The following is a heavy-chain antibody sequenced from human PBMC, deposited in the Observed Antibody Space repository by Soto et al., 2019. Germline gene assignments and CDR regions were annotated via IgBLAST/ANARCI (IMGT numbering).Heavy chain of an antibody. CDR3: AREAGYCSRTSCYRRAFDT. J-gene: IGHJ3*02. D-gene: IGHD2-2*01. CDR1: GFTLSGHW. V-gene: IGHV3-74*03. Sequence: EVQLVESGGDLVQPGGSLRLSCAASGFTLSGHWMHWVRQVPGKGLEWVSRINTDGGISAYADSVKGRFTISRDNARNTLYLQMNGLRGEDTAVYYCAREAGYCSRTSCYRRAFDTWGQGTTVTVAS. CDR2: INTDGGIS.